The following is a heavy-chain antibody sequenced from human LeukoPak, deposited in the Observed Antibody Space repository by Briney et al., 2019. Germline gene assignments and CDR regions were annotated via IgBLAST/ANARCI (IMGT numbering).Heavy chain of an antibody. Sequence: GESLKISRRGSGSSFTSYWIGWVRQMPGKGLEWMGIVYPGDSDTKYSPSFQGQVTISADKSISTAYLQWSSLKASDTAMYYCASLSYYDSSGAFDYWGQGTLVTVSS. CDR1: GSSFTSYW. J-gene: IGHJ4*02. V-gene: IGHV5-51*01. CDR3: ASLSYYDSSGAFDY. D-gene: IGHD3-22*01. CDR2: VYPGDSDT.